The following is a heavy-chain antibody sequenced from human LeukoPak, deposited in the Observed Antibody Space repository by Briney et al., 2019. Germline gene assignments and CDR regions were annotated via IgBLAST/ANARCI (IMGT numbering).Heavy chain of an antibody. V-gene: IGHV4-39*07. D-gene: IGHD5-18*01. CDR3: ARAPWGYSYGLHHYYYYMDV. CDR2: IYYSGST. CDR1: GGSISSSSYY. J-gene: IGHJ6*03. Sequence: SETLSLTCTVSGGSISSSSYYWGWIRQPPGKGLEWIGSIYYSGSTYYNPSLKSRVTISVDTSKNQYSLKLSSVTAADTAVYYCARAPWGYSYGLHHYYYYMDVWGKGTTVTVSS.